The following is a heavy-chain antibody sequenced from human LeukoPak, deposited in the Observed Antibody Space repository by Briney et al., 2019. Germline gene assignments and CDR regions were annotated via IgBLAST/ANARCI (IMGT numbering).Heavy chain of an antibody. D-gene: IGHD6-13*01. J-gene: IGHJ5*02. V-gene: IGHV1-2*02. CDR1: GYTFTGYY. CDR3: ARDWAAAGSHNWFDP. Sequence: ASVKVSCKASGYTFTGYYMHWVRQAPGQGLEWVGWINPNTGGTNYAQKFQGRVTMTRDTSINTAYMELSSLTSDDTAVYYCARDWAAAGSHNWFDPWGQGTLVTVSS. CDR2: INPNTGGT.